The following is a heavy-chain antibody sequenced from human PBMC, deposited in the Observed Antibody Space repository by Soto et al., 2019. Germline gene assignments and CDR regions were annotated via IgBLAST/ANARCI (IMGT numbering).Heavy chain of an antibody. D-gene: IGHD5-18*01. CDR1: GFTFSSYG. Sequence: GGSLRLSCAASGFTFSSYGMHWVRQAPGKGLEWVAVISYDGSNKYYADSVKGRFTISRDNSKNTLYLQMNSLRAEDTAVYYCAKDQGRGGYSYGYYYYYGMDVWGQGTTVTVSS. J-gene: IGHJ6*02. CDR3: AKDQGRGGYSYGYYYYYGMDV. V-gene: IGHV3-30*18. CDR2: ISYDGSNK.